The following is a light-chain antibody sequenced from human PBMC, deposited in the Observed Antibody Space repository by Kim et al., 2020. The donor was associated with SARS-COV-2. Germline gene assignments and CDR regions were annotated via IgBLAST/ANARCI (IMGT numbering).Light chain of an antibody. CDR3: QHFGSSRYT. CDR1: QSISSTY. V-gene: IGKV3-20*01. J-gene: IGKJ2*01. Sequence: DIVLTQSPGTLSLSPGERATFSCRASQSISSTYLAWYQHKSGQSPRLLIYAASNRATGIPDRFSGSGAGTDFTLTISRLEHEDFAVYYCQHFGSSRYTFGQGTKLEI. CDR2: AAS.